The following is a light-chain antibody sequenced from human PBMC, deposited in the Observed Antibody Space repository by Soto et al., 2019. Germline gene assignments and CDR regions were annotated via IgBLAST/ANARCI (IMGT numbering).Light chain of an antibody. V-gene: IGKV3-20*01. CDR3: QQYGTSRT. Sequence: EIVLTQSPGTLSLFPGDRATLSCRASQTISSDYLAWYQQKPGQAPRLLFYVASIRATGIPDRFSGSGSGTDFTLTISRLEPEDFAVYYCQQYGTSRTFFQGTKVDIK. CDR1: QTISSDY. CDR2: VAS. J-gene: IGKJ1*01.